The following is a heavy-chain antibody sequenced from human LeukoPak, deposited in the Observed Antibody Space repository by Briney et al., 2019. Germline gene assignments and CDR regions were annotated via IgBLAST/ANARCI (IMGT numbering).Heavy chain of an antibody. V-gene: IGHV3-30-3*01. J-gene: IGHJ4*02. D-gene: IGHD3-3*01. CDR3: ARVTIFGEEDY. CDR1: GFTFTTYA. Sequence: GGTLRLSCAASGFTFTTYATHWVRQAPGKGLDWMAVISSDGSNKYYADSVKGRFTISRNNSKTTLYLQMNSVRAEDTAVDYCARVTIFGEEDYWGQGTLVTVSS. CDR2: ISSDGSNK.